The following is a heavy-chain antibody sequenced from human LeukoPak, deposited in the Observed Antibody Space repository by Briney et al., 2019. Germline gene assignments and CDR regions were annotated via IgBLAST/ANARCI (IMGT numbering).Heavy chain of an antibody. Sequence: PSETLSLTCAVYGGSFSGYSWSWIRQPPGKGLEWIGEINHSGSTNYNPSLKSRVTISVDTSKNQFSLKLSSVTAADTAVYYCARRRGYSGYDSYYFDYWGQGTLVTVSS. D-gene: IGHD5-12*01. CDR3: ARRRGYSGYDSYYFDY. CDR1: GGSFSGYS. J-gene: IGHJ4*02. V-gene: IGHV4-34*09. CDR2: INHSGST.